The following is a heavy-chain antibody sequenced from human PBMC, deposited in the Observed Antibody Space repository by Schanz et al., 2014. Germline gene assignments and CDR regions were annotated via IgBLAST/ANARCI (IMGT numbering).Heavy chain of an antibody. Sequence: QVHLVQSGAEVKKPGASMKVSCKASGYTFTTYYMLWVRQAPGQGLEWMGIINPSGGSTRYGQKFQGRITVTTDTSTSTVYLELSSLRSDDTAVYYCGRGFSRSYIDVGGQGTLITVSS. CDR3: GRGFSRSYIDV. D-gene: IGHD3-9*01. CDR1: GYTFTTYY. CDR2: INPSGGST. V-gene: IGHV1-46*03. J-gene: IGHJ4*02.